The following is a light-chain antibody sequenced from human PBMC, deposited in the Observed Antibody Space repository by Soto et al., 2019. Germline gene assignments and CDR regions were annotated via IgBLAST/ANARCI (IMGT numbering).Light chain of an antibody. CDR2: EVT. CDR1: SSDVGGYDY. Sequence: QSALTQPASVSGSPGQSITISCTGTSSDVGGYDYVSWYQQHPGKAPKLMIDEVTKRPSGVPDRFSGSKSGNTASLTVSGLQAEDEADYYCSSFTSSTTFVFGTGTKLTVL. CDR3: SSFTSSTTFV. V-gene: IGLV2-14*01. J-gene: IGLJ1*01.